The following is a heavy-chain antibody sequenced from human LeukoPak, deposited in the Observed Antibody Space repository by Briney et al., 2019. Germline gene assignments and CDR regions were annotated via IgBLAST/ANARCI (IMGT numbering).Heavy chain of an antibody. V-gene: IGHV3-11*04. D-gene: IGHD2-2*01. J-gene: IGHJ4*02. CDR2: ISSSGSTI. Sequence: PGGSLRLSCAASGFTFSDYYMSWIRQAPGKGLEWVSYISSSGSTIYYADSVKGRFTISRDNAKNSLYLQMNSLRAEDTAVYYCASGCSSTSCYRGRDYWGQGTLVTVSS. CDR1: GFTFSDYY. CDR3: ASGCSSTSCYRGRDY.